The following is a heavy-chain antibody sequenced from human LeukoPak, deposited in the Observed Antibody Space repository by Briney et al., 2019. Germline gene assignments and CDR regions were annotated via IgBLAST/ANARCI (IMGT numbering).Heavy chain of an antibody. CDR1: GGTFSSYA. CDR3: ARDWGPQGGRPFDY. Sequence: EASVKVSCKASGGTFSSYAISWVRQAPGQGLEWMGRIIPILGIANYAQKFQGRVTITADKSTSTAYMELSSLRSEDTAVYYCARDWGPQGGRPFDYWGQGTLVTVSS. V-gene: IGHV1-69*04. CDR2: IIPILGIA. D-gene: IGHD3-16*01. J-gene: IGHJ4*02.